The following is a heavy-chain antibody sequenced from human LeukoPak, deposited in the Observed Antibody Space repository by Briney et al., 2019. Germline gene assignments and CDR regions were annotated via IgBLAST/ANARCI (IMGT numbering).Heavy chain of an antibody. CDR1: GGSLSSYY. CDR2: IYYSGST. D-gene: IGHD2-8*02. V-gene: IGHV4-59*01. CDR3: ARAVAYGIDTGYFDY. J-gene: IGHJ4*02. Sequence: PSETLSLTCTVSGGSLSSYYWSWIRQPPGKGLEWIGYIYYSGSTNYNPSLKSRVTISVDTSKNQFSLNLNSVTAADTAVYYCARAVAYGIDTGYFDYWGQGTLVTVSS.